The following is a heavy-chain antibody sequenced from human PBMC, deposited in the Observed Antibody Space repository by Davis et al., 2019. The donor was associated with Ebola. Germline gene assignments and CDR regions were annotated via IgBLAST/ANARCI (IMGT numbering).Heavy chain of an antibody. CDR2: IIQDGSDK. V-gene: IGHV3-7*01. Sequence: GESLKISCAASGFTFSSYWMNWVRQAPGKGLEWVANIIQDGSDKRYVDSVKGRFTISGDNAKNSLYLQMNSLRAEDTAVYYCARQGWIPYQGAFDIWGQGTMVTVSS. CDR3: ARQGWIPYQGAFDI. CDR1: GFTFSSYW. D-gene: IGHD5-18*01. J-gene: IGHJ3*02.